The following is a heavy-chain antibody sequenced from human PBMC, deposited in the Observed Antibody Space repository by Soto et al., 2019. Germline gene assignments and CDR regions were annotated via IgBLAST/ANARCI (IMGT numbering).Heavy chain of an antibody. CDR2: INPNSGDT. J-gene: IGHJ4*02. CDR1: GYAFTGYY. Sequence: ASVKVSCKSSGYAFTGYYIHWVRQAPGQGLEWMGWINPNSGDTNYAQKFQGRVTMTRDTSFSTAYMELSSLGSDDTAVYYCAPRYCYVHFWGQGTLVTVSS. D-gene: IGHD5-18*01. V-gene: IGHV1-2*02. CDR3: APRYCYVHF.